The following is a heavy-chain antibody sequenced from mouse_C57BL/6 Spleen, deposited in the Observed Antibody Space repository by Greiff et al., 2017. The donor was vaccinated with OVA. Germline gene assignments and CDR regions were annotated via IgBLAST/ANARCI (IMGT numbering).Heavy chain of an antibody. Sequence: VQLQQSGPELVKPGASVKISCKASGYTFTDYYINWGKQRPGQGLEWSGWIYPGSGNTKYNEKFKGKATLTVDTSSSTAYMQLSSLTSEDSAVYFCARRDAMDYWGQGTSVTVSS. CDR1: GYTFTDYY. J-gene: IGHJ4*01. CDR3: ARRDAMDY. CDR2: IYPGSGNT. V-gene: IGHV1-84*01.